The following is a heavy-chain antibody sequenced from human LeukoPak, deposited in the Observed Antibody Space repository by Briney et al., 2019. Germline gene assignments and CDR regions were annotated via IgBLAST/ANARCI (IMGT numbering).Heavy chain of an antibody. CDR3: AKFITAAGTNYYYMDV. J-gene: IGHJ6*03. Sequence: GGSLRLSCAASGFTFSNYAMSWVRQAPGKGLEWVSAISASGTSTYYADSVKGRFTISRDNSKNTLHLQMNSLRAEDTAVYYCAKFITAAGTNYYYMDVWGKGTTVTVSS. D-gene: IGHD6-13*01. V-gene: IGHV3-23*01. CDR2: ISASGTST. CDR1: GFTFSNYA.